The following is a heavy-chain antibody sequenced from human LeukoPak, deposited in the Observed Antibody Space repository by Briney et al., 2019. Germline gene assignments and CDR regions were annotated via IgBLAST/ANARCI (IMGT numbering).Heavy chain of an antibody. D-gene: IGHD2-2*01. CDR1: GFTFNNYG. CDR2: ISYDGRNK. V-gene: IGHV3-30*18. J-gene: IGHJ4*02. Sequence: GGSLRLSCAASGFTFNNYGMHWVRQAPGKGLEWVAVISYDGRNKRYPDSVKGRFTISRDISTDTLWLQMDSLRTEDTAVYYCAKGPLRGTAAAIDYWGQGTLVTVSS. CDR3: AKGPLRGTAAAIDY.